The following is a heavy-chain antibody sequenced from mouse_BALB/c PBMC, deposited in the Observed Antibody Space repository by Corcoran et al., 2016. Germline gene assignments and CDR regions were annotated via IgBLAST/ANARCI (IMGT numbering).Heavy chain of an antibody. CDR3: AREIAYYRYGGY. V-gene: IGHV1-81*01. J-gene: IGHJ2*01. CDR2: IYPGSGST. D-gene: IGHD2-14*01. CDR1: GYTFTDYV. Sequence: QVQLQQSGPELVKPGASVKMSCKASGYTFTDYVISWVKQRTGQGLEWIGEIYPGSGSTYYNEKFKGKATLTADKSSNTAYMQLSSLTSEDSAVYFCAREIAYYRYGGYWGQGTTLTVSS.